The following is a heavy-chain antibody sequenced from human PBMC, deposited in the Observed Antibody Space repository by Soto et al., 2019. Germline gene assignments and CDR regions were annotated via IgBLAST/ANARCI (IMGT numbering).Heavy chain of an antibody. CDR1: GGTFSSYA. CDR2: IITILGTA. J-gene: IGHJ4*02. D-gene: IGHD2-8*01. V-gene: IGHV1-69*01. CDR3: ARGDLMVYAISPSGFDY. Sequence: QVQLVQSGAEVKKPGSSVQVSCKASGGTFSSYAISWVRLAPGQELEGLGGIITILGTANYAQKFQGSVTITADESTSTAYMELSSLRAEDTGVYYCARGDLMVYAISPSGFDYWGQGTLVTVSS.